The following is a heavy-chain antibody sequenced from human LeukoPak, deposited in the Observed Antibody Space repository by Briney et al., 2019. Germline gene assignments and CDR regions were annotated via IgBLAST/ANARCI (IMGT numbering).Heavy chain of an antibody. D-gene: IGHD3-22*01. CDR3: ARALDSGTYYPDAFDI. CDR2: IYYSGST. J-gene: IGHJ3*02. CDR1: GGSITSHY. Sequence: SETLSLTCTVSGGSITSHYWSWIRQPPGKGLEWIGYIYYSGSTNYNPSLKSRVTISVDTSKNQFSLKLSSVTAADTAVYYCARALDSGTYYPDAFDIWGQGTMVTVSS. V-gene: IGHV4-59*11.